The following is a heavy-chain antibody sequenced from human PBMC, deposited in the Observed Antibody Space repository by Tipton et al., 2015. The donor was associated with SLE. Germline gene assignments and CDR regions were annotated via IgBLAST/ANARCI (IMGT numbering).Heavy chain of an antibody. V-gene: IGHV4-31*02. D-gene: IGHD2-2*01. J-gene: IGHJ5*02. Sequence: GASISSGGFYWSWIRQRPGKGLEWIGYVYYSGSTYYNPSLKSRVSISVDTSKNHFSLNLNSVTAADTAIYYCARSGALVPASITWLDPWGLGTLVTVSS. CDR1: GASISSGGFY. CDR2: VYYSGST. CDR3: ARSGALVPASITWLDP.